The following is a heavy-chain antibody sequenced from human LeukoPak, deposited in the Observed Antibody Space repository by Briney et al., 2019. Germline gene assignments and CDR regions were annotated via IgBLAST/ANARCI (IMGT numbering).Heavy chain of an antibody. V-gene: IGHV3-30*18. CDR2: ISSDGNNK. Sequence: GGSLRLSCAASGFTFSSYAINWVRQAPGKGLEWVGVISSDGNNKYYAESAKGRFTISRDNSKNTLYLQMNSLKTEDTALYYCAKKGSLVRGENYLDFWGQGTLVTVS. CDR1: GFTFSSYA. D-gene: IGHD3-10*01. J-gene: IGHJ4*02. CDR3: AKKGSLVRGENYLDF.